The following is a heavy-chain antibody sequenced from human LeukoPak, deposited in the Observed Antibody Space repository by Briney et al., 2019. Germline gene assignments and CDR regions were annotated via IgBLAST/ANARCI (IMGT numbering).Heavy chain of an antibody. J-gene: IGHJ4*02. V-gene: IGHV1-2*06. CDR3: ALLWFGELWTKDY. D-gene: IGHD3-10*01. CDR2: NNPKRGGT. Sequence: GASVKVSCKASGYTFTGYYMHWVRQAPGQGLEWMGRNNPKRGGTNYAQKFQGRVTLTRDTSISTAHMELSRLTSDDTAVYYCALLWFGELWTKDYWGQGTLVTVSS. CDR1: GYTFTGYY.